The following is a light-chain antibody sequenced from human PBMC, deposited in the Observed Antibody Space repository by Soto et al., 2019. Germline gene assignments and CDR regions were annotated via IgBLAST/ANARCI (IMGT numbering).Light chain of an antibody. V-gene: IGKV1-5*03. Sequence: DTQLTQSPSTLSAFVGDRVTITCRASQSISNWLAWYQQKPGKAPKLLIYKASSLESGVPSRFSGSGSGTEFTLTISSQQPDDFATHYCQQYNSTFGQGTKVEIK. CDR1: QSISNW. CDR2: KAS. J-gene: IGKJ1*01. CDR3: QQYNST.